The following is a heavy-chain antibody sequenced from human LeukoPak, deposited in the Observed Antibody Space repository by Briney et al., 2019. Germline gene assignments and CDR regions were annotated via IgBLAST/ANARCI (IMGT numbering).Heavy chain of an antibody. CDR1: GFTFDDYG. J-gene: IGHJ4*02. Sequence: TGGSLRLSCAASGFTFDDYGMSWVRQAPGKGLEWVSGINWNGGSTGYADSVKGRFTISRDDARNSLYLQMNSLRAEDTAVYYCVRDDRWSFDYWGQGTLVTVSS. D-gene: IGHD5-24*01. CDR3: VRDDRWSFDY. V-gene: IGHV3-20*04. CDR2: INWNGGST.